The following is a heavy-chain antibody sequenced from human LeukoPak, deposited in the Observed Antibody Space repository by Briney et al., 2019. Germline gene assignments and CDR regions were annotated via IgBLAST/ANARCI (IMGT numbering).Heavy chain of an antibody. Sequence: GGSLRLSCAASGFTYSSYAMSWVRQAPGNGLEWVSAISGSGGSTYYADSVKGRFTISRDNSKNTLYLQMNSLRAEDTAVYYCAKHSLLLWFDFGRGQGTLVTVSS. CDR3: AKHSLLLWFDFG. CDR1: GFTYSSYA. CDR2: ISGSGGST. J-gene: IGHJ4*02. D-gene: IGHD3-10*01. V-gene: IGHV3-23*01.